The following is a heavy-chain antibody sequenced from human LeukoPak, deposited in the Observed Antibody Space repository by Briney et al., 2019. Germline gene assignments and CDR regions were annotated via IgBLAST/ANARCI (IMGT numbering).Heavy chain of an antibody. CDR2: IYTSGST. CDR3: AGGSYPDWFDP. Sequence: SQTLSLTCTVSGGSISSGSYYWSWIRQPAGKGLEWIGRIYTSGSTNYNPSLRSRVTISVDTSKNQFSLKLSSVTAADTAVYYCAGGSYPDWFDPWRQATLVTDSS. V-gene: IGHV4-61*02. J-gene: IGHJ5*02. D-gene: IGHD1-26*01. CDR1: GGSISSGSYY.